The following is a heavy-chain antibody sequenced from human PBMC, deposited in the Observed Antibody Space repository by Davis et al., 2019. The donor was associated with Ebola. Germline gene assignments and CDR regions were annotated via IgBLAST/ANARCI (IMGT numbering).Heavy chain of an antibody. CDR1: GYRFSSYW. V-gene: IGHV5-10-1*01. J-gene: IGHJ2*01. CDR3: ARRIAAPRWYFDL. Sequence: GESLKISCKGSGYRFSSYWITWVRQMPGKGLEWMGSIDSSDPYTNYGPSFQGHVPISADKSISTAYLQWNSLKASDTAMYYCARRIAAPRWYFDLWGRGTLVTVSS. CDR2: IDSSDPYT. D-gene: IGHD6-13*01.